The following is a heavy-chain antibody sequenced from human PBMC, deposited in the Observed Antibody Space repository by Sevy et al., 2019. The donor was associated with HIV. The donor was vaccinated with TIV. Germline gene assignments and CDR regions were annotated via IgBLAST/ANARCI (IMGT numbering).Heavy chain of an antibody. CDR2: TSGSGSNI. V-gene: IGHV3-11*01. D-gene: IGHD3-10*01. CDR1: GFTFSDYY. J-gene: IGHJ6*02. Sequence: GGSLRLSCAASGFTFSDYYMNWIRQAPGKGLEWVSYTSGSGSNINYADSVKGRFTISRDNAKNSLYLQMHSLRAEDTAVYYCARRHGSRRYSGGDYYGMDVWGQGTTVTVSS. CDR3: ARRHGSRRYSGGDYYGMDV.